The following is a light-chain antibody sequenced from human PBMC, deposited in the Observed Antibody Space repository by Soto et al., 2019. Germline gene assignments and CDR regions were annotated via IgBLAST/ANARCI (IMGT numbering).Light chain of an antibody. V-gene: IGLV3-1*01. CDR1: KLGDKY. J-gene: IGLJ1*01. CDR3: QAWDSSTPLRV. CDR2: QDS. Sequence: SYELTQPPSVSVSPGQTASITCSGDKLGDKYACWYQQKPGQSPVLVIYQDSKRPSGIPERFSGSNSGNTATLTISGTQAMDEADYYCQAWDSSTPLRVFGTGTKVTVL.